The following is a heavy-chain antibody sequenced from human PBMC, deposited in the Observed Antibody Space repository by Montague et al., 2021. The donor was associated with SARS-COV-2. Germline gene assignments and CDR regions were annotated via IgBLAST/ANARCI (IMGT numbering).Heavy chain of an antibody. D-gene: IGHD5-12*01. CDR2: IKEDGSEK. V-gene: IGHV3-7*05. CDR1: GFTFSSYW. J-gene: IGHJ4*02. Sequence: SLRLSFAASGFTFSSYWMSWVRQAPGKGLEWVASIKEDGSEKDYVESVKGRFTISRDNAKNSLHLQMNSLRADDTAVYYCARDFAHYTGYVAGYFDYWGQGTLGTVSS. CDR3: ARDFAHYTGYVAGYFDY.